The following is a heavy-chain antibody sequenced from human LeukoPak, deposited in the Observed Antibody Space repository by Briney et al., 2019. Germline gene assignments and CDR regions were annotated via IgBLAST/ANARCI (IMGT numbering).Heavy chain of an antibody. D-gene: IGHD4-17*01. J-gene: IGHJ4*02. V-gene: IGHV3-7*01. CDR1: GFTFSTHW. Sequence: PGGSLRLSCEAAGFTFSTHWMTWVRQAPGQGLEWVANISPDGDDTYYVDSVRGRFTITRDNAKNSLYLQMNSLRAEDTAVYYCASNFDYGDPFDYWGQGTLVTVSS. CDR3: ASNFDYGDPFDY. CDR2: ISPDGDDT.